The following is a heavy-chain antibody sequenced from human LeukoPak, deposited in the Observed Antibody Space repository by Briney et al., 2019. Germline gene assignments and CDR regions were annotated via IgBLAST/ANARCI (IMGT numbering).Heavy chain of an antibody. J-gene: IGHJ4*02. CDR2: ITTSDGIT. CDR1: GFTFSSYT. Sequence: GGSLRLSCAASGFTFSSYTMSWVRQAPGKGLEWVSTITTSDGITYYADSVKGRFTVSRDNSKNTLFLQMNSLRAEDTAVYYCAKDGGLWVSAHWGDSWGRGTLVTVSS. V-gene: IGHV3-23*01. D-gene: IGHD7-27*01. CDR3: AKDGGLWVSAHWGDS.